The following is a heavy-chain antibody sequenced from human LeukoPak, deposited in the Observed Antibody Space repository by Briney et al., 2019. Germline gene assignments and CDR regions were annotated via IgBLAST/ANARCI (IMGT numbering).Heavy chain of an antibody. V-gene: IGHV3-33*01. CDR1: GFTFSSYG. CDR2: IWYDGSNK. Sequence: GGSLRLSCAASGFTFSSYGMHWVRQAPGKGLEWVAVIWYDGSNKYYADSVKGRFTISRDNSKNTLYLQMNSLRAEDTAVYYCARDPSITIFANRLDYWGQGTLVTVSS. D-gene: IGHD3-3*01. J-gene: IGHJ4*02. CDR3: ARDPSITIFANRLDY.